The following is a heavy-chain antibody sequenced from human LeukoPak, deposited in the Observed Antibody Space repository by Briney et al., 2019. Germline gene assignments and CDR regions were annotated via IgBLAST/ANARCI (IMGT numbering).Heavy chain of an antibody. D-gene: IGHD3-10*01. V-gene: IGHV4-59*01. Sequence: SETLSLTCTVSGGSIREYYLSWIRQPPGKGLEWIGYIYDSGSTNYNPSLKSRVTISVDTSKKHFSLKLSSVTAADTAVYYCARELVRGVIGAFDIWGQGTMVTVSS. CDR3: ARELVRGVIGAFDI. CDR1: GGSIREYY. J-gene: IGHJ3*02. CDR2: IYDSGST.